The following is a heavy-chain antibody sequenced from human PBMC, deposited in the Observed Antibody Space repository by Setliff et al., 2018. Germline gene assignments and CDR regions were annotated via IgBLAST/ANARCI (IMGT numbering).Heavy chain of an antibody. V-gene: IGHV1-2*02. CDR2: INPNSAGT. D-gene: IGHD3-10*01. CDR3: ATAPITMVRGVIPINWFDP. Sequence: GASVKVSCKASGYTFTDYYMHWVRQAPGQGLEWMGWINPNSAGTNYAEKFQGRVTITADTSTDTAYMELSSLRSEDTAVYYCATAPITMVRGVIPINWFDPWGQGTLVTVSS. J-gene: IGHJ5*02. CDR1: GYTFTDYY.